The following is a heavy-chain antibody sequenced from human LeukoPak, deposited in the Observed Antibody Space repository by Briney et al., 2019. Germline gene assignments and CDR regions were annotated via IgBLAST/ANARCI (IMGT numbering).Heavy chain of an antibody. CDR1: GGSISSYY. V-gene: IGHV4-59*01. Sequence: SETLSLTCTVSGGSISSYYWSWIRQPPGKGLEWIGYIYYSGSTNYNPSLKSRVTISVDTPKNQFSLKLSSVTAADTAVYYCARGPPPYSGSYWYFDLWGRGTLVTVSS. J-gene: IGHJ2*01. CDR2: IYYSGST. D-gene: IGHD1-26*01. CDR3: ARGPPPYSGSYWYFDL.